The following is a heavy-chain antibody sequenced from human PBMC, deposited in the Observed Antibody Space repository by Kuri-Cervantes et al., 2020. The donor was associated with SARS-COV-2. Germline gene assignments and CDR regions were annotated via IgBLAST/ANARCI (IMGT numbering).Heavy chain of an antibody. Sequence: GESLKISCAASGFTFSSYGMNWVRQAPGKGLEWVSYISSSGSTIYYADSVKGRFTISRDNAKNSLYLQMNSLRAEDTAVYYCARGTTGSGYWGQGTLVTVSS. CDR2: ISSSGSTI. D-gene: IGHD4-11*01. V-gene: IGHV3-48*03. J-gene: IGHJ4*02. CDR1: GFTFSSYG. CDR3: ARGTTGSGY.